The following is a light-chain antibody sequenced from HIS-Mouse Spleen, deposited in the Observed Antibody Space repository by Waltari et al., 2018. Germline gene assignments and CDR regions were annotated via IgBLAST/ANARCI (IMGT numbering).Light chain of an antibody. Sequence: QSALTQPPSASGPPGQSVTISCPGTSSDVGGYTSVPWYQQHPGKAPKLMIYEVSKRPSGVPDRFSGSKSGNTASLTVSGLQAEDEADYYCSSYAGSNNLVFGGGTKLTVL. CDR1: SSDVGGYTS. J-gene: IGLJ2*01. CDR2: EVS. V-gene: IGLV2-8*01. CDR3: SSYAGSNNLV.